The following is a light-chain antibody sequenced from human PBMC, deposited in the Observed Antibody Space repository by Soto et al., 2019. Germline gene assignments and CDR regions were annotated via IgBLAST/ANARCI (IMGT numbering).Light chain of an antibody. CDR1: NIGSKS. V-gene: IGLV3-21*02. J-gene: IGLJ1*01. Sequence: SYELTQPPSVSVAPGQTARITCGGNNIGSKSVHWYQQKPGQAPVLVAYDDSDRPSGIPERVSGSNSGNTATLTISRVEAGDEADYYCQVWHSSSDHYVFGTGTKVTVL. CDR2: DDS. CDR3: QVWHSSSDHYV.